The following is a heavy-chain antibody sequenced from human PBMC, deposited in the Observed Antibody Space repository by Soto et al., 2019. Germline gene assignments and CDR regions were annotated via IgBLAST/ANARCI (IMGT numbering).Heavy chain of an antibody. Sequence: EVQLVESGGGLVQPGGSLRLSCAASGLTFSSYWMQWVRQAPGKGLVCVSHMNSDGSSTKYADSVKGRFTISRDNAKNTLYLQMNSLRAEDTAVYYCSTVGYWGQGTLVTVSS. CDR1: GLTFSSYW. V-gene: IGHV3-74*03. CDR3: STVGY. J-gene: IGHJ4*02. CDR2: MNSDGSST.